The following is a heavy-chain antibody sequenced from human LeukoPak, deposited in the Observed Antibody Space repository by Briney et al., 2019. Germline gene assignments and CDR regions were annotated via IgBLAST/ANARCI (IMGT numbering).Heavy chain of an antibody. CDR2: INHSGST. CDR1: GGSFSDYY. D-gene: IGHD6-19*01. J-gene: IGHJ4*02. V-gene: IGHV4-34*01. CDR3: ARARSTSSGWRYYFDY. Sequence: SETLSLTCAVYGGSFSDYYWSWIRQPPGKGLEWIGEINHSGSTNYNPSLKSRVTISVDTSKNQFSLKLSSVTAADTAVYYCARARSTSSGWRYYFDYWGQGTLVTVSS.